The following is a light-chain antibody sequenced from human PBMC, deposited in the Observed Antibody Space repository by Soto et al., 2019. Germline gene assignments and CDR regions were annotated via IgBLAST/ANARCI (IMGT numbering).Light chain of an antibody. CDR3: QQYGTSPLMYT. Sequence: ESVLTQSPGSLSLSPGETATLSCRASQSIINNYLAWYQQKPGQAPRLLIYGASIRATGVPDRFSGSGSGTDFTLTITRLDAEDFAVYYCQQYGTSPLMYTFGQGTKLGVK. CDR2: GAS. CDR1: QSIINNY. J-gene: IGKJ2*01. V-gene: IGKV3-20*01.